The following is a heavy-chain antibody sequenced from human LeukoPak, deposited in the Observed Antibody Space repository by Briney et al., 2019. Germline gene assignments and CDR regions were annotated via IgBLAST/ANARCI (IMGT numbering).Heavy chain of an antibody. J-gene: IGHJ4*02. V-gene: IGHV3-21*01. CDR3: ATNSTVTRVGFDY. CDR1: GFTFSSYS. D-gene: IGHD4-17*01. CDR2: ISSSGSNI. Sequence: GGSLRLSCAASGFTFSSYSMNWVRQAPGKGLEWVSPISSSGSNIYYADSMKGRFTISRDNAKNSLYLQMNSLRAEDMAVYYCATNSTVTRVGFDYWGQGTLVTVSS.